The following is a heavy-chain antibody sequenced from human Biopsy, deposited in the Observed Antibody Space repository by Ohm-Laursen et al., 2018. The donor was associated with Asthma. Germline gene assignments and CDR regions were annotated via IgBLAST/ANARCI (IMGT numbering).Heavy chain of an antibody. J-gene: IGHJ1*01. CDR2: IKHDGTEK. CDR1: GFTFGDYW. D-gene: IGHD3-3*02. Sequence: VTLSLTCAAPGFTFGDYWMSWVRQVPGKGLEWVANIKHDGTEKNHVDSLKGRFTISRDNAKNSLYLQMNSLRAEDTAVYYCARTFHFWSPYHAEHYQLWGQGTLVTVPS. CDR3: ARTFHFWSPYHAEHYQL. V-gene: IGHV3-7*01.